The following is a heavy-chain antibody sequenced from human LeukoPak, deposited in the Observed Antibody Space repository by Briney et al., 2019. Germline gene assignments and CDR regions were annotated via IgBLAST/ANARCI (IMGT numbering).Heavy chain of an antibody. CDR3: AREQSGTRGWYTVDY. V-gene: IGHV3-23*01. J-gene: IGHJ4*02. Sequence: GGSLRLSCAASGFTFSTYAITWVRQGPGKGLEWVSAVRPDGDRTYYANSVRGRFTISRDNSKDTVYLQINGLRVEDTAVYYCAREQSGTRGWYTVDYWGQGTLVTVSS. CDR1: GFTFSTYA. D-gene: IGHD6-19*01. CDR2: VRPDGDRT.